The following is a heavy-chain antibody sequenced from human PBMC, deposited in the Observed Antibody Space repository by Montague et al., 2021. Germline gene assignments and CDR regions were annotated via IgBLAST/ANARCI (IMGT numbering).Heavy chain of an antibody. J-gene: IGHJ4*02. CDR1: GGSISEFY. D-gene: IGHD5-18*01. Sequence: SETLSLTCTVTGGSISEFYWSWIRQSPEKGLEWIGYIYDSGTTNYNPSLKSRVTISVDSSKNQLSLQLTSVTTADTAVYYCARGRGNSYVSFDSWGQGTLISVSS. CDR3: ARGRGNSYVSFDS. V-gene: IGHV4-59*01. CDR2: IYDSGTT.